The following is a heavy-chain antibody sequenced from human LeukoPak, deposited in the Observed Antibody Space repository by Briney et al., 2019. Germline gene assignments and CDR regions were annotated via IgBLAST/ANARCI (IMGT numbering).Heavy chain of an antibody. CDR2: IIPILGIA. V-gene: IGHV1-69*04. CDR3: ARGETPGYSGYDWPLDY. J-gene: IGHJ4*02. CDR1: GGTFSSYA. Sequence: GSSVKVSCKASGGTFSSYAISWVRQAPGQGLEWMGRIIPILGIANYAQKFQGRVTITADKSTSTAYMELSSLRSEDTAVYYCARGETPGYSGYDWPLDYWGQGTLVTVSS. D-gene: IGHD5-12*01.